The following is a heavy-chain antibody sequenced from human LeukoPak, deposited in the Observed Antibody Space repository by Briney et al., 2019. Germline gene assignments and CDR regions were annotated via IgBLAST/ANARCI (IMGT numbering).Heavy chain of an antibody. CDR3: ARDRIKEYVFDF. J-gene: IGHJ4*02. Sequence: TGGSLRLSCAASGFTFNTYSMNWVRQAPGKGLEWLSSISANSRDTYYADSMEGRFIISRDNSKSTLYLQMNTLTVEDTAVYFCARDRIKEYVFDFWGQGTLVTVSS. V-gene: IGHV3-21*01. CDR1: GFTFNTYS. D-gene: IGHD3-10*01. CDR2: ISANSRDT.